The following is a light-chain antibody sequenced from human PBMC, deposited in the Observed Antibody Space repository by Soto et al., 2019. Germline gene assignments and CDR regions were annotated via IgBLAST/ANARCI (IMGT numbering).Light chain of an antibody. J-gene: IGKJ3*01. V-gene: IGKV1-27*01. CDR3: QKYNGAPCT. CDR2: AAS. CDR1: QGIANY. Sequence: DIQMTQSPSSLSASVGDRVTITCRASQGIANYLAWYQQKPGKVPKLLIYAASTLEPGVPSRFSGSGFGTDFTLSISSLPPEDFATYYCQKYNGAPCTFGPGTKVDIK.